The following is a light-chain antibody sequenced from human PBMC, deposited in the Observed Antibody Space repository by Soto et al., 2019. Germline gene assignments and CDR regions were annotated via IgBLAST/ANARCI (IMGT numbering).Light chain of an antibody. CDR1: QGISRW. CDR2: DVS. Sequence: DVQMTQSPSTLSASVGDRVTIICRASQGISRWLAWYQQKPGKAPKILIFDVSSLESGVPSRFSGSGSGTDFTLAISGVQPDDFGTYYCHQYNAYPITFGQGTRLEIK. V-gene: IGKV1-5*02. J-gene: IGKJ5*01. CDR3: HQYNAYPIT.